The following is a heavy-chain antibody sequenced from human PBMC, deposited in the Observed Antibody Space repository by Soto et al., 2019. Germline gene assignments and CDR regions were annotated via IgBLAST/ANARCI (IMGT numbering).Heavy chain of an antibody. Sequence: PGGSLRLSCEASGFTFSIYSMNWVRQAPGKGLELVSSISSGSYYIYYEDSVKGRFTISRDNAKNSLYLQMNSLRDEDTAVFYCARDSASYSSSSGSYWYFDLWGRGTLVTVSS. CDR2: ISSGSYYI. J-gene: IGHJ2*01. D-gene: IGHD6-6*01. CDR3: ARDSASYSSSSGSYWYFDL. V-gene: IGHV3-21*01. CDR1: GFTFSIYS.